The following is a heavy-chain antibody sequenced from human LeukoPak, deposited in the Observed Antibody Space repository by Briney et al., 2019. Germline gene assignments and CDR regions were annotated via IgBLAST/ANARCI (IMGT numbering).Heavy chain of an antibody. Sequence: ASVKVSCKTSGDTFSNFVISWVRQAPGQGLEWMARIIPKFDLTKIAQKFEGRVTITADTSTSTVYLELSNVRSDDTAIYYCTRDQNVKGVAAGMEGWFDPWGQGTLVTVSS. J-gene: IGHJ5*02. V-gene: IGHV1-69*04. CDR3: TRDQNVKGVAAGMEGWFDP. CDR1: GDTFSNFV. D-gene: IGHD1-1*01. CDR2: IIPKFDLT.